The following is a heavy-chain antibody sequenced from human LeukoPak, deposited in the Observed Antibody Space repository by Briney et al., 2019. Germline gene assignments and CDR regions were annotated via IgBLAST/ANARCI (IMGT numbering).Heavy chain of an antibody. V-gene: IGHV3-43*02. D-gene: IGHD3-3*01. CDR3: AKAFTQSTIFGVGINN. CDR2: ISGDGDDT. J-gene: IGHJ4*02. Sequence: GGSLRLSCASSGFTFNDYAMHWVRQAPGKGLDWVSLISGDGDDTYYADSVKGRFTISRDNSKNSLYLQMNNLRTEDTALYYCAKAFTQSTIFGVGINNWGQGTLVTVSS. CDR1: GFTFNDYA.